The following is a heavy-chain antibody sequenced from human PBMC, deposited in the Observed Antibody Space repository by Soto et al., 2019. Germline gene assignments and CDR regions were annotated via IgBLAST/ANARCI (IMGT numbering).Heavy chain of an antibody. Sequence: SETLYLTCPVHGVSVNIGTYYWSLIRQPPGKGLEWIGFIHYSGSINYNPSLKGRVTMSVDTSKNQFSLKLTSVNTADMAIYYCTRGGDPYKTGHWGQGTLVTVS. D-gene: IGHD2-21*01. CDR1: GVSVNIGTYY. J-gene: IGHJ4*02. CDR3: TRGGDPYKTGH. CDR2: IHYSGSI. V-gene: IGHV4-61*01.